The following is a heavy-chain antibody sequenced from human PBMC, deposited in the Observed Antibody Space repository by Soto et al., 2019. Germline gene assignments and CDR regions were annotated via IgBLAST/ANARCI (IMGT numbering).Heavy chain of an antibody. Sequence: SETLSLTCAVYGGSFSGYYWSWLRQPPGKGLEWIGEINHSGSTNYNPSLKSRVTISVDTSKNQFSLKLSSVTAADTAVYYCERSASLGGHYGMDVWGQGTTVTVSS. CDR3: ERSASLGGHYGMDV. D-gene: IGHD3-16*01. CDR1: GGSFSGYY. CDR2: INHSGST. V-gene: IGHV4-34*01. J-gene: IGHJ6*02.